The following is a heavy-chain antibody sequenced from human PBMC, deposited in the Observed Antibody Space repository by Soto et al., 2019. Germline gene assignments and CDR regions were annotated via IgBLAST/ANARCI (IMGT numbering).Heavy chain of an antibody. Sequence: GSLRLSCAASGFTFSSYWMIWVRQSPWNGLEWVANIKQDGSEKYYVDSVKGRFTISRDNAKNSLHLQMNSLRAEDTAVYYCAREVALGGAARDKPYYYYGMDVWGQGTTVTVSS. CDR1: GFTFSSYW. J-gene: IGHJ6*02. D-gene: IGHD6-6*01. CDR2: IKQDGSEK. V-gene: IGHV3-7*03. CDR3: AREVALGGAARDKPYYYYGMDV.